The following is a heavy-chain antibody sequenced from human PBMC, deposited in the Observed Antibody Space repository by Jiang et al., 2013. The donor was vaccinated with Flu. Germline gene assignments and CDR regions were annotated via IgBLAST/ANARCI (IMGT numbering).Heavy chain of an antibody. CDR1: GFTFSGYA. CDR2: ISGDGGRT. D-gene: IGHD4-23*01. CDR3: ARDRASTVVTREIDY. Sequence: GLLQPGGSLRLSCAASGFTFSGYAMNWVRQAPGKGLEWVSLISGDGGRTYYADSVKGRFTISRDNSKNTLFLQMKSLRAEDTAVYYCARDRASTVVTREIDYWGQGTLVTVSS. J-gene: IGHJ4*02. V-gene: IGHV3-23*01.